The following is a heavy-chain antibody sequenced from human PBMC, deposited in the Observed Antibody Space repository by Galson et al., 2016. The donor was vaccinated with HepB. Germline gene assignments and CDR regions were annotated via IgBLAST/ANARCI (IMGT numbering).Heavy chain of an antibody. V-gene: IGHV1-46*01. J-gene: IGHJ4*02. CDR1: GYTFTSNY. CDR3: ARLWSRGGWGEAYPFDF. CDR2: INPSGGST. D-gene: IGHD5-24*01. Sequence: SVKVSCKASGYTFTSNYIHWVRQAPGQGLEWMGIINPSGGSTNYAQKFQGRVTMTRDTSTSTVHMELSSLRYDDTAVYYCARLWSRGGWGEAYPFDFWGQGTLVTVSS.